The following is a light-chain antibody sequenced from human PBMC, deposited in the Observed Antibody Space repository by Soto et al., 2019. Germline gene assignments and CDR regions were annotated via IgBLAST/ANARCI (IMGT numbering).Light chain of an antibody. Sequence: EVELTQSPATLSLSPGERAVLSCRASQSVGSNVVWYQQKSGQAPRLLNDDGSNRVSGIPSRFSGSGSGTDLTLISSRLESEDVAVYYCQQRGHLLSFGRGTKVE. CDR2: DGS. CDR1: QSVGSN. J-gene: IGKJ4*01. CDR3: QQRGHLLS. V-gene: IGKV3-11*01.